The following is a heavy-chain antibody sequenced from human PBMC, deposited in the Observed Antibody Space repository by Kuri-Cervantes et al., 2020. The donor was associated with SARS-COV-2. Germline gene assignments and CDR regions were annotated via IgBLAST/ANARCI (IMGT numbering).Heavy chain of an antibody. Sequence: SETLSLTCTVSGGSISSSSYYWGWIRQPPGKGLEWIGSIYYSGSTYYNPSLKSRVTISVDTSKDQFSLKLSSVTAADTAVYYCGRRGGSYYFWFDPWGQGALVTVSS. CDR2: IYYSGST. CDR1: GGSISSSSYY. D-gene: IGHD1-26*01. J-gene: IGHJ5*02. V-gene: IGHV4-39*01. CDR3: GRRGGSYYFWFDP.